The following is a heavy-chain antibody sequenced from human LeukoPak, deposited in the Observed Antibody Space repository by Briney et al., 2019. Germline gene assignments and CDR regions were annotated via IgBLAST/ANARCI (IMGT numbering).Heavy chain of an antibody. D-gene: IGHD1-26*01. Sequence: PGGSLRLSCAASGFTFSSYAMSWVRQAPGKGGEGVSAISGSGGSTYYADSVKGRFTISRDNSKNTLYLQMNSLRAEDTAVYYCAKGEHIIVGARDNFDYWGQGTLVTVSS. CDR2: ISGSGGST. CDR1: GFTFSSYA. CDR3: AKGEHIIVGARDNFDY. J-gene: IGHJ4*02. V-gene: IGHV3-23*01.